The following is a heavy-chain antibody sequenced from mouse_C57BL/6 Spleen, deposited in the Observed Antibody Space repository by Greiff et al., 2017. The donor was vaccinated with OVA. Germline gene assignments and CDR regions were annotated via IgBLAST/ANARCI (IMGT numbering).Heavy chain of an antibody. CDR3: ARQDSNYPRYFDV. CDR1: GYTFTSYW. D-gene: IGHD2-5*01. J-gene: IGHJ1*03. Sequence: VQLQQSGAELVKPGASVKMSCKASGYTFTSYWITWVKQRPGQGLEWIGDIYPGSGSTNYNEKFKSKATLTVDTSSSTAYMQLSSLTSEDSAVYYGARQDSNYPRYFDVWGTGTTVTVSS. V-gene: IGHV1-55*01. CDR2: IYPGSGST.